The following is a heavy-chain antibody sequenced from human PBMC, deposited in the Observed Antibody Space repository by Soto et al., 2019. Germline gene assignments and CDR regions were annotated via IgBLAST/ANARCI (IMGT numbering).Heavy chain of an antibody. CDR3: ATAAYSTSWYDF. CDR1: GGTFSSYA. CDR2: IIPIFVTP. D-gene: IGHD6-13*01. J-gene: IGHJ5*01. Sequence: GASVKVSCKTSGGTFSSYAISWVRQAPGQGLEWMGGIIPIFVTPNYAQKFQGRVTITADESTSTGYMELSSLRSEDTAVYYCATAAYSTSWYDFWGQGTLVTVSS. V-gene: IGHV1-69*13.